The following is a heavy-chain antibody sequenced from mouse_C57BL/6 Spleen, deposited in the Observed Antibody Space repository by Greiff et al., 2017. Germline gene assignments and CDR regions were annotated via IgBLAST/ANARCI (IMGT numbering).Heavy chain of an antibody. V-gene: IGHV1-61*01. CDR3: ARRAVVARGGWFAD. CDR2: IYPSDSET. J-gene: IGHJ3*01. D-gene: IGHD1-1*01. CDR1: GYTFTSYW. Sequence: QVQLQQPGAELVRPGSSVKLSCKASGYTFTSYWMDWVKQRPGQGLEWIGNIYPSDSETHYNQKFKDKATLTVDKSSSTAYMQLSSLTSEDSAVYYCARRAVVARGGWFADWGQGTLVTVPA.